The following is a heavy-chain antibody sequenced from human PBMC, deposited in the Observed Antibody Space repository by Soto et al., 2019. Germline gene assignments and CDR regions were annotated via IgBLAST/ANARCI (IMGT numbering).Heavy chain of an antibody. Sequence: EVQVVESGGGLIQPGGSLRLSCAVSGFTVTINYMSWVRQAPGKGLEWVSVIYTGGTTFYADSVKGRFTISRDPSRNTLYLQMTSLRGEDTAVYYCHGYGHWGQGTLVTVSS. J-gene: IGHJ4*02. CDR2: IYTGGTT. D-gene: IGHD5-12*01. CDR3: HGYGH. V-gene: IGHV3-53*01. CDR1: GFTVTINY.